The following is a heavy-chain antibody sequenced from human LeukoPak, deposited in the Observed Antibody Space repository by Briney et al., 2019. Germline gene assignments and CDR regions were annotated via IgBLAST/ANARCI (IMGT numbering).Heavy chain of an antibody. J-gene: IGHJ4*02. CDR3: AKRGGGHYVFDS. Sequence: GGSLRLSCATSGFTFNTFPMSWVRQAPRKGLERVSSLGDSGGGTYYADSVKGRFTISRDNSKNTLFLQMNSLRAEDTAIYYCAKRGGGHYVFDSWGQGTPVTVSS. CDR1: GFTFNTFP. CDR2: LGDSGGGT. D-gene: IGHD2-21*02. V-gene: IGHV3-23*01.